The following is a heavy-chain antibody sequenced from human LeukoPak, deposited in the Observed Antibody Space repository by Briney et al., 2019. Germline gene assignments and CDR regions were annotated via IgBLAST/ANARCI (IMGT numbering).Heavy chain of an antibody. D-gene: IGHD3-10*01. J-gene: IGHJ5*02. CDR2: IDYSGST. Sequence: SETLSLTCTVSGGSISSNNYYWGWIRQPPGKGLEWFGSIDYSGSTNYNPSLKSRVTISVDTSKNQFSLKVTSVTAADTAAYYCAKIGGYMVRGVENWFDPWGQGTLVTVSS. CDR1: GGSISSNNYY. CDR3: AKIGGYMVRGVENWFDP. V-gene: IGHV4-39*01.